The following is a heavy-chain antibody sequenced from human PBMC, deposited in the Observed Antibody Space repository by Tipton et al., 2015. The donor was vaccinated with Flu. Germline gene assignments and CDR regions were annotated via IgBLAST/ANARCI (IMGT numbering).Heavy chain of an antibody. CDR3: ARKTVLEWSDY. D-gene: IGHD3-3*01. J-gene: IGHJ4*02. V-gene: IGHV3-11*06. CDR1: GFTFSDYY. Sequence: SLRLSCAASGFTFSDYYMSWIRQAPGKGLEWVSSISSSSSYIYYADSVKGRFTISRDNAKNSLYLQMNSLRAEDTAVYYCARKTVLEWSDYWGQGTLVTVSS. CDR2: ISSSSSYI.